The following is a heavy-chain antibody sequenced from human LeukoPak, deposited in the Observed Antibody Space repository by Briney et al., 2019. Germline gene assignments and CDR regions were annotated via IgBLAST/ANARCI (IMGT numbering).Heavy chain of an antibody. D-gene: IGHD3-22*01. CDR2: IYTSGST. Sequence: PSQTLSLTCTVSGGSISSGSYYWSWIRRPAGKGLEWIGRIYTSGSTNYNPSLKSRVTISVDTSKNQFSLKLSSVTAADTAVYYCARDRGYYDSSGYYAYYFDYWGQGTLVTVSS. CDR1: GGSISSGSYY. J-gene: IGHJ4*02. CDR3: ARDRGYYDSSGYYAYYFDY. V-gene: IGHV4-61*02.